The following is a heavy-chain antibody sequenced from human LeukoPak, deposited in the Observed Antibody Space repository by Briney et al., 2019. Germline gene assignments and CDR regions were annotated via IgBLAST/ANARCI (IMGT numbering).Heavy chain of an antibody. J-gene: IGHJ4*02. CDR1: GYTFTSYG. CDR3: ARRGYSSGWNPYFDY. D-gene: IGHD6-19*01. V-gene: IGHV1-18*01. CDR2: ISAYSGNT. Sequence: ASVKVSCKASGYTFTSYGISWVRQAPGQGLEWMGWISAYSGNTHYAQKLQGRVTMTTDTSTSTAYMELRSLRSDDTAVYYCARRGYSSGWNPYFDYWGQGTLVTVSS.